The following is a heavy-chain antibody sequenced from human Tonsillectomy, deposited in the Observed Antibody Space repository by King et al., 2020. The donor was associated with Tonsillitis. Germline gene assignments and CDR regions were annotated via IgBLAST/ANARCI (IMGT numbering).Heavy chain of an antibody. CDR3: ARDQGALYSSSPHYYFDY. D-gene: IGHD6-6*01. Sequence: VQLVESGGGVVQPGRSLRLSCAASGFTFSSYAMHWVRQAPGKGLEWVAVISYDGSNKYYADSVKGRFTISRDNSKNTLYLQMNSLRAEDTAVYYCARDQGALYSSSPHYYFDYWGQGTLVTVSS. CDR2: ISYDGSNK. V-gene: IGHV3-30-3*01. CDR1: GFTFSSYA. J-gene: IGHJ4*02.